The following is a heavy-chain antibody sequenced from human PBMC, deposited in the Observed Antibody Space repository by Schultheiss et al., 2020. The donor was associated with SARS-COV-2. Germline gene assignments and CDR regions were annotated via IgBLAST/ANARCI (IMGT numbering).Heavy chain of an antibody. V-gene: IGHV4-59*01. CDR1: GGSISSYY. CDR3: ARGRISMVRGVTGAQDY. CDR2: IYYSGST. Sequence: SETLSLTCTVSGGSISSYYWSWIRQPPGKGLEWIGYIYYSGSTNYNPSLKSRVTISVDTSKNQFSLKLNSVTAADTAVYYCARGRISMVRGVTGAQDYWGQGTLVTVSS. J-gene: IGHJ4*02. D-gene: IGHD3-10*01.